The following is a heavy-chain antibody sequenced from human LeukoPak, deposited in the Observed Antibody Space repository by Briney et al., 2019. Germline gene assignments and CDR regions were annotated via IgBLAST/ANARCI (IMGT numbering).Heavy chain of an antibody. CDR1: GGSISSYY. D-gene: IGHD3-9*01. CDR2: IYYSGST. CDR3: ARLKDILTGLNWFDP. Sequence: SETLSLTCTVSGGSISSYYWSWTRQPPGKGLEWIGYIYYSGSTNYNPSLKSRVTISVDTSKNQFSLKLSSVTAADTAVYYCARLKDILTGLNWFDPWGQGTLVTVSS. J-gene: IGHJ5*02. V-gene: IGHV4-59*12.